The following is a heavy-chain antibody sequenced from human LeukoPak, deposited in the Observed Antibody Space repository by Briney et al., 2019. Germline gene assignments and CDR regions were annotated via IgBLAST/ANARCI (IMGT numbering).Heavy chain of an antibody. Sequence: GGSLRLSCAASGFAFSSYAMSWVRQAPGKGLEWVSFIYSDNTHYSDSVKGRFTISRDNSKNTLYLQMNSLRAEDTAVYYCARRAGAYSHPYDYWGQGTLVTVSS. V-gene: IGHV3-53*01. D-gene: IGHD4/OR15-4a*01. CDR2: IYSDNT. CDR1: GFAFSSYA. CDR3: ARRAGAYSHPYDY. J-gene: IGHJ4*02.